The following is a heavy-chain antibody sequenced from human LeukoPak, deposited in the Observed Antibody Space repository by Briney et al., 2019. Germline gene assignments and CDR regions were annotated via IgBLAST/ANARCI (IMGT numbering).Heavy chain of an antibody. Sequence: GASVKVSCKASGYTFTSYGISWVRQAPGQGLEWMGWISAYNGNTNYAQKLQGRVTMTTDTSTSTAYMELRSLRSDDTAVYYCASSPTTVVPPYYFDYWGQGTLVTVSS. V-gene: IGHV1-18*01. D-gene: IGHD4-17*01. CDR2: ISAYNGNT. J-gene: IGHJ4*02. CDR1: GYTFTSYG. CDR3: ASSPTTVVPPYYFDY.